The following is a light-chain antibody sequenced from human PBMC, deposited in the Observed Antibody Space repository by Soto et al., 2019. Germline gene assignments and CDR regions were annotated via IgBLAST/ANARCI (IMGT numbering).Light chain of an antibody. J-gene: IGKJ4*01. Sequence: DIQMTQSPCPRSASVGDRVTITCQASQDISNYLNWYQQKPGKAPKLLIYDASNLETGVPSRFSGSGSGTDFTFTISSLQPEDIATYYCQQYDNLPLTFGGGTKVDIK. CDR3: QQYDNLPLT. CDR1: QDISNY. CDR2: DAS. V-gene: IGKV1-33*01.